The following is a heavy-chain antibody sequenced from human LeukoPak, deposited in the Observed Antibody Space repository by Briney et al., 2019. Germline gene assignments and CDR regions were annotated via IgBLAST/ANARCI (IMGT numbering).Heavy chain of an antibody. V-gene: IGHV1-2*02. Sequence: ASVKVSCKASGYTFTGYYMHWVRQAPGQGLEWMGWINPNSGGTNYAQKLQGRVTMTTDTSTSTAYMELRSLRSDDTAVYYCARTRNYSGNYYYYYMDVWGKGTTVTISS. J-gene: IGHJ6*03. CDR3: ARTRNYSGNYYYYYMDV. CDR2: INPNSGGT. CDR1: GYTFTGYY. D-gene: IGHD1-26*01.